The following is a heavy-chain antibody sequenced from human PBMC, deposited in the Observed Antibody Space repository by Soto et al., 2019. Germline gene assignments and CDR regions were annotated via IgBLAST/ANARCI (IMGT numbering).Heavy chain of an antibody. J-gene: IGHJ6*02. V-gene: IGHV1-2*04. CDR2: INPNSGGP. CDR1: GYTFTGYY. Sequence: QVQLVQAGAEVKKPGASVKVSCKASGYTFTGYYMHWVRQAPGQGLEWMGWINPNSGGPNYAQKFQGWVTMTRDTSISTAYIELSRLRSDDTAVYYCARGRRFLEDYGMDVWGQGTTVTVSS. CDR3: ARGRRFLEDYGMDV. D-gene: IGHD3-3*01.